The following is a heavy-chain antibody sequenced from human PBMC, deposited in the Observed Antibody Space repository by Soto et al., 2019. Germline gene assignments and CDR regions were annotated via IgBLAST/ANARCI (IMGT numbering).Heavy chain of an antibody. J-gene: IGHJ4*02. CDR1: RFTFGGYA. CDR3: AKAARDCGGDCYSSYFDS. D-gene: IGHD2-21*02. Sequence: GSLRLSCSASRFTFGGYAMSWVRQAPGKGLEWVSGITGNAANTVYADSVKGRFTISRDNSKNALYLQLNSLRAEDTAVYFCAKAARDCGGDCYSSYFDSWGQGALVTVSS. V-gene: IGHV3-23*01. CDR2: ITGNAANT.